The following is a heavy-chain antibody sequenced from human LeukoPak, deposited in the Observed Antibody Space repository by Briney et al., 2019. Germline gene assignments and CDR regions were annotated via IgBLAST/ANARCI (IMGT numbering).Heavy chain of an antibody. Sequence: SETLSLTCAVYGGSFSGYYWSWIRQPPGKGLEWIGEINHSGSTNYNPSLKSRVTISVDTSKNQFSLKLSSVTAADTAVYYCAKSPARIVGCFDYWGQGTLVTVSS. V-gene: IGHV4-34*01. D-gene: IGHD1-26*01. CDR3: AKSPARIVGCFDY. CDR2: INHSGST. CDR1: GGSFSGYY. J-gene: IGHJ4*02.